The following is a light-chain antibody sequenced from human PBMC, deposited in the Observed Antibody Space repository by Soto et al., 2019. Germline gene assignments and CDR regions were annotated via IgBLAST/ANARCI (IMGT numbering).Light chain of an antibody. CDR1: PSVSSSY. CDR2: GAS. V-gene: IGKV3-20*01. Sequence: EIVLTQSPGTLSLSPGERATLSCRASPSVSSSYLAWYQQQTGQPPRPLIYGASSRAADIPDRFSGSGSGTDFTLTISRLEPEDFAVSYCQQYGSSPMYTFGQGTKLEIK. CDR3: QQYGSSPMYT. J-gene: IGKJ2*01.